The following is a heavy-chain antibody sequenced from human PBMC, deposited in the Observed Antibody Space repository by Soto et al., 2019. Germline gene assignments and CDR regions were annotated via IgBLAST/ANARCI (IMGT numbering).Heavy chain of an antibody. CDR3: ARESGNTRVYYFDY. CDR2: ISYDGSNK. V-gene: IGHV3-30-3*01. CDR1: GFTFSSYA. D-gene: IGHD3-3*01. J-gene: IGHJ4*02. Sequence: ESGGGVVQPGRSLRLSCAASGFTFSSYAMHWVRQAPGKGLEWVAVISYDGSNKYYADSVKGRFTISRDNSKNTLYLQMNSLRAEDTAVYYCARESGNTRVYYFDYWGQGTLVTVSS.